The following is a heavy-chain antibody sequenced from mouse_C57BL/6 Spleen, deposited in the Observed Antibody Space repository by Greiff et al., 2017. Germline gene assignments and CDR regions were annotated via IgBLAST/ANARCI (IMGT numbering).Heavy chain of an antibody. CDR2: ISNKANGYTT. D-gene: IGHD2-4*01. CDR1: GFTFTDYY. J-gene: IGHJ4*01. V-gene: IGHV7-3*01. CDR3: ERVYYDYARRGYYCDMDY. Sequence: EVKLMESGGGLVQPGGSLSLSCAASGFTFTDYYMSWVRQPPGKALEWLGFISNKANGYTTEYSASVKGRLTISRDNSQSFLYLQMIALRTQDSATYYCERVYYDYARRGYYCDMDYWGQGTSVTVSS.